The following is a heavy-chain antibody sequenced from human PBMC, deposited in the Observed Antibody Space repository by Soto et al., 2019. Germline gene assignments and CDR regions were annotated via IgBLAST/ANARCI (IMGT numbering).Heavy chain of an antibody. CDR1: GFTFSSYA. Sequence: GGSLRLSCAASGFTFSSYAMHWVRQAPGKGLEWVAVISYDGSNKYYADSVKGRFTISRDNSKNTLYLQMNSLRAEDTAVYYCARDFRYCDILTGGDYYYYYYGMDVWGQGTTVTVSS. D-gene: IGHD3-9*01. J-gene: IGHJ6*02. CDR3: ARDFRYCDILTGGDYYYYYYGMDV. CDR2: ISYDGSNK. V-gene: IGHV3-30-3*01.